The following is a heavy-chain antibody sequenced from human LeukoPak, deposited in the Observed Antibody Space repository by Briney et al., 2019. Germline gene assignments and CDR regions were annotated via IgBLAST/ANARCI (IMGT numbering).Heavy chain of an antibody. CDR2: MNPNSGNT. CDR1: GYTFTSYD. V-gene: IGHV1-8*01. J-gene: IGHJ6*03. D-gene: IGHD5-12*01. CDR3: ARLVATIRYYMDV. Sequence: ASVKVSCKASGYTFTSYDINWVRQATGQGLEWMGWMNPNSGNTAYAQKFQGRVTMTRNTSIRTAYMELRSLRSEDTAVYYCARLVATIRYYMDVWGKGTTVTVSS.